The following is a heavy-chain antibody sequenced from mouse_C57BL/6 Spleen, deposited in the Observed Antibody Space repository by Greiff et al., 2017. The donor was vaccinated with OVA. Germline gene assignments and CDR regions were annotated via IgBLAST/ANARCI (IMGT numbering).Heavy chain of an antibody. V-gene: IGHV1-52*01. CDR2: IDPSDSET. D-gene: IGHD1-1*01. CDR1: GYTFTSYW. CDR3: AKSYDYGSSYGYFDD. J-gene: IGHJ1*03. Sequence: QVQLQQPGAELVRPGSSVKLSCKASGYTFTSYWMHWVKQRPIQGLEWIGNIDPSDSETHYNQKFKDKATLTVDKSSSTAYMQLSSQTTEDSAVDYGAKSYDYGSSYGYFDDWGKGTTVTVSS.